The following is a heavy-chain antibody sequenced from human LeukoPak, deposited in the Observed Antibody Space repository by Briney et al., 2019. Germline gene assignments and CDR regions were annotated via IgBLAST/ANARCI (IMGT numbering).Heavy chain of an antibody. D-gene: IGHD3-10*01. Sequence: SETLSLTCSVSGDSMSSYYWSWIRQPPGKGLEWIGYIYYSGATSYNPSLKSRVTISIDTSKNQFSLNLGSVTAADTAMYYCSRGGSYYRAMMWGQGTIVAVSS. CDR2: IYYSGAT. CDR3: SRGGSYYRAMM. V-gene: IGHV4-59*01. J-gene: IGHJ3*01. CDR1: GDSMSSYY.